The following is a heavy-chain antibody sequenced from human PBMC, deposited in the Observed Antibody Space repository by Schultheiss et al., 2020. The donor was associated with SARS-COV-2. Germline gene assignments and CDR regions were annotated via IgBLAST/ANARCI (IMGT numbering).Heavy chain of an antibody. V-gene: IGHV3-23*01. CDR1: GLTFRSYA. J-gene: IGHJ6*02. CDR3: ASAQLVGYGMDV. D-gene: IGHD6-6*01. Sequence: GGSLRLSCGVSGLTFRSYAMSWVRQAPGKGLEWVTSISASGGATYYADSVEGRFTISRDNSKDTLYLHMNSLRADDTAVYYCASAQLVGYGMDVWGQGTTVTVSS. CDR2: ISASGGAT.